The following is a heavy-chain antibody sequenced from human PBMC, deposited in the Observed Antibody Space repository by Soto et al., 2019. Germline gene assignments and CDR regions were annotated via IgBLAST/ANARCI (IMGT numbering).Heavy chain of an antibody. D-gene: IGHD3-22*01. CDR1: GGTLSSYA. J-gene: IGHJ4*02. V-gene: IGHV1-69*05. CDR2: IIPIFGTA. Sequence: SVKVSCKASGGTLSSYAISWVRQAPGQGLEWMGGIIPIFGTANYAQKFQGRVTITTDESTSTAYMELSSLRSEDTAVYYCARVIGMNYYDSSGQLDYWGQGTLVTVSS. CDR3: ARVIGMNYYDSSGQLDY.